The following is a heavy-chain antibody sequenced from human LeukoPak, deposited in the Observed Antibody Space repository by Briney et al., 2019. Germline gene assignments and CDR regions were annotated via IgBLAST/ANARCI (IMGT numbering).Heavy chain of an antibody. CDR1: GFTFSSYA. J-gene: IGHJ6*02. V-gene: IGHV3-23*01. D-gene: IGHD3-3*01. CDR3: AKMEYYYYYGMDV. CDR2: ISGSGGST. Sequence: VRPGGSLRLSCAASGFTFSSYAMSWVRQAPGKGLEWVSAISGSGGSTYYADSVKGRFTISRDNSKNTLYLQMNSLRAEDTAVYYCAKMEYYYYYGMDVWGQGTTVTVSS.